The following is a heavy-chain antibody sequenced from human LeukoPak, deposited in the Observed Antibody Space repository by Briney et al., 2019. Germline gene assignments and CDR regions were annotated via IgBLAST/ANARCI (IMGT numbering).Heavy chain of an antibody. J-gene: IGHJ4*02. CDR2: ISAYNGDT. D-gene: IGHD4-17*01. Sequence: ASVKVSCKASGYTFTSYGISWVRQAPGQGLEWMGWISAYNGDTNYAQNLQGRVTMTTVTSTSTAYMELRSLRSDDTAVYYCARGISGVTTYYFDYWGQGTLVTVSS. V-gene: IGHV1-18*01. CDR3: ARGISGVTTYYFDY. CDR1: GYTFTSYG.